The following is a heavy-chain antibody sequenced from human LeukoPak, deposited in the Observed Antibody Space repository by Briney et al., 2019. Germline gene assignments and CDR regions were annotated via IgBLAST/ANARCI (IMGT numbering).Heavy chain of an antibody. CDR3: ARHILARYTYSYDGMDV. CDR2: IYPGDSDT. J-gene: IGHJ6*02. CDR1: GYSFTTYW. Sequence: GESLKISCKVSGYSFTTYWIGWVRQMPGKGLEWMGIIYPGDSDTRYSPSFQGQVTISADKSISSVYLQWSSLKASDSAVYYCARHILARYTYSYDGMDVWGQGTTVTVSS. D-gene: IGHD5-18*01. V-gene: IGHV5-51*01.